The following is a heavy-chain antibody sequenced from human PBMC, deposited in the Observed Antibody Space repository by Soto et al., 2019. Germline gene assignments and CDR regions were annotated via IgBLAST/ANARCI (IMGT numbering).Heavy chain of an antibody. V-gene: IGHV3-21*01. J-gene: IGHJ6*02. CDR1: GFNFNSYT. D-gene: IGHD2-15*01. CDR3: ARDCSGGSCYPGMDV. CDR2: ISSSGYI. Sequence: GGSLRLSCAASGFNFNSYTINWVRQAPGKRLEWLSSISSSGYIFSTDSVRGRSTISRDNAKNSVYLQINSLRAEDMAVYFCARDCSGGSCYPGMDVWGQGTTVTVSS.